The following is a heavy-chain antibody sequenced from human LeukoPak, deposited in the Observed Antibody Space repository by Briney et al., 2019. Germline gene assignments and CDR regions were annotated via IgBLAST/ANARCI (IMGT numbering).Heavy chain of an antibody. CDR1: GFTFISYA. V-gene: IGHV3-23*01. Sequence: GSLRLSCAASGFTFISYAMSWVRQAPGKGLEWVSAISGSGGSTYYADSVKGRFTISRDNSKNTLYLQMNSLRAEDTAVYYCAKASWPDYYGSGSYYNPDYWGQGTLVTVSS. D-gene: IGHD3-10*01. J-gene: IGHJ4*02. CDR3: AKASWPDYYGSGSYYNPDY. CDR2: ISGSGGST.